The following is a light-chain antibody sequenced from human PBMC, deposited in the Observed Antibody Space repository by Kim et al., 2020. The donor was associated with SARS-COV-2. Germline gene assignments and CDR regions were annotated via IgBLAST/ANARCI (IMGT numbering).Light chain of an antibody. CDR1: SSDVGGYNY. CDR2: HVT. J-gene: IGLJ2*01. CDR3: TSYAGSNNLL. V-gene: IGLV2-8*01. Sequence: QSALTQPPSASGSAGQSVTISCTGTSSDVGGYNYVSWYHQHPGTAPKLLFYHVTTRPSGVPDRFSGSNSGNTASLTVSGLQADDEADYYCTSYAGSNNLLFGGGTKLTVL.